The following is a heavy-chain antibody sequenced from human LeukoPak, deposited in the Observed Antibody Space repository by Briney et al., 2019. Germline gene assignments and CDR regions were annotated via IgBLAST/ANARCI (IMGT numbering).Heavy chain of an antibody. V-gene: IGHV3-7*01. Sequence: GGSLRLSCAASGFTFSSYWMSWVRQAPGKGLEWVANIKQDGSEKYYVDSVKGRFTISRDNAKNSLYLQMNSLRAEDTAVYYCARERNYYDSSGPFDYWGQGTLVTVSS. CDR1: GFTFSSYW. CDR2: IKQDGSEK. CDR3: ARERNYYDSSGPFDY. J-gene: IGHJ4*02. D-gene: IGHD3-22*01.